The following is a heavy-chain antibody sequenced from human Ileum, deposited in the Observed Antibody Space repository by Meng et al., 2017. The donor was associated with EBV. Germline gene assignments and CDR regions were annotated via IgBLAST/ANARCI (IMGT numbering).Heavy chain of an antibody. CDR2: KYHSGST. CDR1: GGSISSSGNY. D-gene: IGHD3-9*01. J-gene: IGHJ5*02. V-gene: IGHV4-30-4*01. Sequence: VHMRGSGPRLLRPSEPLPLTCAVSGGSISSSGNYWSWIRQPPGKGLEWIGYKYHSGSTYYNPSLKSRVTMSVDTSRNQFSLKLSSVTAADTAVYYCARRGGYDILTPVGWFDPWGQGTLVTVSS. CDR3: ARRGGYDILTPVGWFDP.